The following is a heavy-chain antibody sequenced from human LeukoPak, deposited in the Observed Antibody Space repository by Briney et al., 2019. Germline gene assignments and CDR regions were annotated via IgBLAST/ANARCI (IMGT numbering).Heavy chain of an antibody. CDR3: ARDHSYCSGGSCYSLAFDF. Sequence: GGSLRLSCAASGFTFSSYAMSWVRQAPGKGVEWVSSISGSGGSTYYADSVKGRFTISRDNSKNTLYLQMNSLRAEDTAVYYCARDHSYCSGGSCYSLAFDFWGQGTMVTVSS. CDR2: ISGSGGST. D-gene: IGHD2-15*01. V-gene: IGHV3-23*01. J-gene: IGHJ3*01. CDR1: GFTFSSYA.